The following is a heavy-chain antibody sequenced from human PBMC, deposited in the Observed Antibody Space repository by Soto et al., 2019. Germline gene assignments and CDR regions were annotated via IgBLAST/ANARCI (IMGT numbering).Heavy chain of an antibody. Sequence: QLQLQESGPGLVKPSETLSLTCAVSDDSINSDKYYWGWIRQPPGKGLEWIGSIYYRGNAYYNPALQARDTISIDKPKSQFSLKLNSVTAADSAVYFCARLEGLATISYYFDFWGPGALVTVSS. CDR3: ARLEGLATISYYFDF. V-gene: IGHV4-39*01. D-gene: IGHD3-9*01. CDR2: IYYRGNA. CDR1: DDSINSDKYY. J-gene: IGHJ4*02.